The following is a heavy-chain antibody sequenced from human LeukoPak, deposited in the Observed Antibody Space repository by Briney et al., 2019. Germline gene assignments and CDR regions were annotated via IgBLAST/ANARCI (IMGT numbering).Heavy chain of an antibody. D-gene: IGHD3-10*01. V-gene: IGHV3-23*01. Sequence: PGGSLRLSCAASGFTFSSYAMSWVRQAPGKGLEWVSAISGSGGGTYYADSVKGRFTISRDNSKNTLYLQMNSLRAEDTAVYYCSGSLHTLYYYYGMDVWGQGTTVTVSS. CDR1: GFTFSSYA. CDR3: SGSLHTLYYYYGMDV. J-gene: IGHJ6*02. CDR2: ISGSGGGT.